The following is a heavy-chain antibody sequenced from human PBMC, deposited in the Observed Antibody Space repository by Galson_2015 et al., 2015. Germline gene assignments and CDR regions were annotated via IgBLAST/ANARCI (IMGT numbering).Heavy chain of an antibody. D-gene: IGHD5-18*01. CDR1: GFTFSSYR. V-gene: IGHV3-21*01. CDR2: ISSGSSYI. CDR3: ARGNTAMVTGWFDP. J-gene: IGHJ5*02. Sequence: SLRLSCAASGFTFSSYRMNWVRQAPGKGLEWVSSISSGSSYIHSADSVKGRFTISRDSAKNSLYLQMNSLRAEDTAVYYCARGNTAMVTGWFDPWGQGTLVTVSS.